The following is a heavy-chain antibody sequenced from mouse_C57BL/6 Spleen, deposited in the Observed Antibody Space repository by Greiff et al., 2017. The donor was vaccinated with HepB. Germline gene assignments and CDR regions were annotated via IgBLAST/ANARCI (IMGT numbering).Heavy chain of an antibody. Sequence: VQRVESGAELVKPGASVKISCKASGYAFSSYWMNWVKQRPGKGLEWIGQIYPGDGDTNYNGKFKGKATLTADKSSSTAYMQLSSLTSEDSAVYFCARSEIYYDYDGAWFAYWGQGTLVTVSA. J-gene: IGHJ3*01. CDR2: IYPGDGDT. V-gene: IGHV1-80*01. CDR3: ARSEIYYDYDGAWFAY. CDR1: GYAFSSYW. D-gene: IGHD2-4*01.